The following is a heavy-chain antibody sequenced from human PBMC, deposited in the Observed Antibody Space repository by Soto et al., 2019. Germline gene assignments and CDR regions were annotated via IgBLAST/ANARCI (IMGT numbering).Heavy chain of an antibody. CDR1: GFTFSSYW. CDR3: ARTYGDYYYYYGMDV. J-gene: IGHJ6*02. Sequence: GGSLRLSCAASGFTFSSYWMHWVRQAPGKGLVWVSRINSGGSSTSYADSVKGRFTISRDNAKNTLYLQMNSLRAEDTAVYYCARTYGDYYYYYGMDVWGQGTTVTVSS. CDR2: INSGGSST. V-gene: IGHV3-74*01. D-gene: IGHD4-17*01.